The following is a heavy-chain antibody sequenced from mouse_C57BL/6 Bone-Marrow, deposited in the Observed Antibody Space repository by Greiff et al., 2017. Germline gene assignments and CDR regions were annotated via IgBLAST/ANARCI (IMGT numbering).Heavy chain of an antibody. CDR1: GFTFSSYA. CDR3: ARASIVTTPHYYAMDY. J-gene: IGHJ4*01. CDR2: ISDGGSYT. V-gene: IGHV5-4*01. Sequence: EVQLVESGGGLVKPGGSLKLSCAASGFTFSSYAMSWVRQTPEKRLEWVATISDGGSYTYYPDNVKGRFTISRDNAKNNLYLQISHLKSEDTAMYYCARASIVTTPHYYAMDYWGQGTSVTVSS. D-gene: IGHD2-5*01.